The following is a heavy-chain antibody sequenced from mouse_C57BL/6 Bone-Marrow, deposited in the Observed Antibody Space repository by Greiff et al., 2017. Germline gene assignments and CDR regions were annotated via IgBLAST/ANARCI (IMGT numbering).Heavy chain of an antibody. CDR2: IHPNSGST. CDR1: GYTFTSYW. D-gene: IGHD1-1*01. J-gene: IGHJ2*01. V-gene: IGHV1-64*01. Sequence: VQLQQPGAELVKPGASVKLSCKASGYTFTSYWMHWVKQRPGQGLEWIGMIHPNSGSTNYNEKFKSKATLAVDKSSSTAYMQLSSLTSEDSAVYYCARTHTTYFDYWGQGTTLTVSS. CDR3: ARTHTTYFDY.